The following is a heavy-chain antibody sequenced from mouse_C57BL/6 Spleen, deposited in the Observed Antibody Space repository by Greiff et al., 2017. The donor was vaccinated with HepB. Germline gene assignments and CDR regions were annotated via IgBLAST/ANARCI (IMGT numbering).Heavy chain of an antibody. CDR3: ARRGYYDYSLAY. CDR1: GFTFSSYG. V-gene: IGHV5-6*02. Sequence: EVKVVESGGDLVKPGGSLKLSCAASGFTFSSYGMSWVRQTPDKRLEWVATISSGGSYTYYPDSVKGRFTISRDNAKNTLYLQMSSLKSEDTAMYYCARRGYYDYSLAYWGQGTLVTVSA. J-gene: IGHJ3*01. D-gene: IGHD2-4*01. CDR2: ISSGGSYT.